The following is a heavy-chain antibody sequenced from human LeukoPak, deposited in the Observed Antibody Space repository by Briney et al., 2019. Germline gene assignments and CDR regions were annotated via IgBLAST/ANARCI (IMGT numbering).Heavy chain of an antibody. CDR3: ARGVEDIVVVPAAKTPFDP. CDR2: INPSGGST. D-gene: IGHD2-2*01. J-gene: IGHJ5*02. CDR1: GYTFTSYY. Sequence: ASVKVSFTASGYTFTSYYMHWVRQAPGQGLEWIGIINPSGGSTSYAQKFQGRVTMTRDTSTSTVYMELSSLRSEDTAVYYCARGVEDIVVVPAAKTPFDPWGQGTLVTVSS. V-gene: IGHV1-46*01.